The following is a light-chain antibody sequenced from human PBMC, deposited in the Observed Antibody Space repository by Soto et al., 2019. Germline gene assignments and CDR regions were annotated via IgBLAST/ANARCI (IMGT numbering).Light chain of an antibody. CDR1: QSVSTRY. CDR2: GAS. CDR3: HQFGSSPPACT. V-gene: IGKV3-20*01. Sequence: ESMLTQSPGTLSLSPGERATLSCRASQSVSTRYLAWYQQKPGQAPRLLIYGASIRATAIPDRFSGSGSGTDFTLTISRLEPEDFAVYYCHQFGSSPPACTFGQGTKLEI. J-gene: IGKJ2*02.